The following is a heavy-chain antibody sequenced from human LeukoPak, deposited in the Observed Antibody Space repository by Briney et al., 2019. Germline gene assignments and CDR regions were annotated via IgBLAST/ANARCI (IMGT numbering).Heavy chain of an antibody. CDR3: AREIVVVITYEYDWFDP. J-gene: IGHJ5*02. V-gene: IGHV4-4*07. CDR1: GNSISGYY. D-gene: IGHD3-22*01. CDR2: IYASGST. Sequence: SETLSLTCTISGNSISGYYWSWIRQPAGKGLEWIGRIYASGSTNYNPSLKSRVTMSVDTSKNQFSLKLSSATAADTAVYYCAREIVVVITYEYDWFDPWGQGTLVTVSS.